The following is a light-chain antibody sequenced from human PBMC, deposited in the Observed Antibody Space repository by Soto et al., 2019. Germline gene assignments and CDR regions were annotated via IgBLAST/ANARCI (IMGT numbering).Light chain of an antibody. CDR2: GAS. CDR1: QSVSSN. CDR3: QQRSNWPPWT. V-gene: IGKV3-15*01. Sequence: EIVMTQSPATLYVSPGERATLSCRASQSVSSNLAWYQQKPGQAPRLLIYGASTRATGIPARFSGSGSGTEFTLTISSLQSEDFAVYYCQQRSNWPPWTFGQGTKVDIK. J-gene: IGKJ1*01.